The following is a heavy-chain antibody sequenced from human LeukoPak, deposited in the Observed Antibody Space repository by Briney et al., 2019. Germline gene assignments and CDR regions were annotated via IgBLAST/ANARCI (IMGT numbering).Heavy chain of an antibody. J-gene: IGHJ6*02. D-gene: IGHD4-11*01. CDR2: IWYDGSNK. Sequence: PGGSLRLSCAASGFTFSNAWMSWVRQAPGKGLEWVAVIWYDGSNKYYADSVKGRFTISRDNSKNTLYLQMNSLRAEDTAVYYCARDPENSNAYYYYYGMDVWGQGTTVTVSS. CDR3: ARDPENSNAYYYYYGMDV. V-gene: IGHV3-33*08. CDR1: GFTFSNAW.